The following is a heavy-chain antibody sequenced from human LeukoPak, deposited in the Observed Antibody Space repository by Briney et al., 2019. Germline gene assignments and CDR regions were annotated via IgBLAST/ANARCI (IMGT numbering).Heavy chain of an antibody. V-gene: IGHV4-59*01. D-gene: IGHD1-26*01. CDR3: ARDDSGSYSY. CDR1: GGSISSYY. Sequence: SETLSLTCTVSGGSISSYYWSWIRQPPGKGLEWIGYIYYSGSTNYNLSLKSRVTISVDTSKNQFSLKLSSVTAADTAVYYCARDDSGSYSYWGQGTLVTVSS. CDR2: IYYSGST. J-gene: IGHJ4*02.